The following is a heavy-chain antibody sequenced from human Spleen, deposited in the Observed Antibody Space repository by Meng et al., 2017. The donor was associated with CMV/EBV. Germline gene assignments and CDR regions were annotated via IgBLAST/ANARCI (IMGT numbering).Heavy chain of an antibody. CDR3: RGTNWTPYYYSGMDV. J-gene: IGHJ6*02. CDR1: GFNFSSYA. V-gene: IGHV3-23*01. D-gene: IGHD1-1*01. CDR2: VSTSGGST. Sequence: GESLKISCVASGFNFSSYAMSWVRQAPGKGLEWVSGVSTSGGSTHYADSVKGRFTISRDNSKNTLYLQMNTLRAEDTAVYYCRGTNWTPYYYSGMDVWGQGTTVTSP.